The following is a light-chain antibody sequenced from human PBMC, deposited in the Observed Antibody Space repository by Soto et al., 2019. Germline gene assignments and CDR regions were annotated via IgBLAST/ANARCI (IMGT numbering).Light chain of an antibody. V-gene: IGKV1D-12*01. J-gene: IGKJ5*01. CDR1: QDLSRW. CDR2: AAS. CDR3: QQPISFPIT. Sequence: DIQMTQSPSSVSASVGDRVTITFRASQDLSRWLAWYQQKPGKAPKLLIYAASSLQSGVPSRFSGSGSGADFSLTIRSLQPEDSATYYCQQPISFPITFGQGTRLEIK.